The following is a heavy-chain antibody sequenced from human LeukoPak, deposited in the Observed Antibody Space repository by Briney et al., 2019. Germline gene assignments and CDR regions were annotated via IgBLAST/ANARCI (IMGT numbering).Heavy chain of an antibody. J-gene: IGHJ4*02. V-gene: IGHV4-34*01. CDR3: ARGQDYGETPFDY. Sequence: KASETLSLTCAVYGGSFSGYYWSWIRQPPGKGLEWIGEINHSGSTNYNPSLKSRVTISVDTSKNQFSLKLTSVTAADTAVYYCARGQDYGETPFDYWGQGTLVTVSS. D-gene: IGHD4-17*01. CDR1: GGSFSGYY. CDR2: INHSGST.